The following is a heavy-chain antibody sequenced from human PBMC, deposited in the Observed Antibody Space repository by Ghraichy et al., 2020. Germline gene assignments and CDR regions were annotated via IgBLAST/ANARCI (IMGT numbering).Heavy chain of an antibody. Sequence: GGSLRLSCAASRFTFSSYAMSWVRQAPGKGLEWVSGISGSGGSSHYADSVKGRFTISRDNSKNTLYLQMNSLGAEDTAVYYCAKDRANWGYHFDYWGQGTLVTVSS. CDR3: AKDRANWGYHFDY. V-gene: IGHV3-23*01. J-gene: IGHJ4*02. CDR2: ISGSGGSS. D-gene: IGHD7-27*01. CDR1: RFTFSSYA.